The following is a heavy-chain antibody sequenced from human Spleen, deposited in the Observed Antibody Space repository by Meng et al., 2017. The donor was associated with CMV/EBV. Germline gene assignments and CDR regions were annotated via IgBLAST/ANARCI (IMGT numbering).Heavy chain of an antibody. J-gene: IGHJ4*02. CDR2: IYHSGST. CDR3: ARLSSGWPTALWTPTGSYFDY. CDR1: GGSISSGGYY. Sequence: SETLSLTCSVSGGSISSGGYYWNWIRQHPGKGLEWIGHIYHSGSTDYNPSLKSRVTISVDTSKNQFSLKLSSVTAADTAVYYCARLSSGWPTALWTPTGSYFDYWGQGTLVTVSS. V-gene: IGHV4-39*01. D-gene: IGHD6-19*01.